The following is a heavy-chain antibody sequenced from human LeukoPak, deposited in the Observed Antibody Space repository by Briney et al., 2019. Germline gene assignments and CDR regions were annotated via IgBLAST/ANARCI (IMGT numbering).Heavy chain of an antibody. J-gene: IGHJ3*02. CDR2: ISGSGGST. V-gene: IGHV3-23*01. Sequence: PGGSLRLSCTASGFTFINYSMNWVRQAPGKGLEWVSAISGSGGSTYYADSVKGRFTISRDNSKNTLYLQMNSLRAEDTAVYYCAKDLKGDLAFDAFDIWGQGTMVTVSS. D-gene: IGHD3-16*01. CDR1: GFTFINYS. CDR3: AKDLKGDLAFDAFDI.